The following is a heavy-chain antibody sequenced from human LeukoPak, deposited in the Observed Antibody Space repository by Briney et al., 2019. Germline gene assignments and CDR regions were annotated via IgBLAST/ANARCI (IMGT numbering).Heavy chain of an antibody. D-gene: IGHD6-13*01. V-gene: IGHV4-34*01. CDR1: GGSFSGYY. Sequence: SETLSLTCAVYGGSFSGYYWSWIRQPPGKGLEWIGEINHSGSTNYNPSLKSRVTISVDTSKNQFSLKLSSVTAADTAVYYCARGRGIIAAAGFYVSQTIYYFDYWGQGTLVTVSS. J-gene: IGHJ4*02. CDR2: INHSGST. CDR3: ARGRGIIAAAGFYVSQTIYYFDY.